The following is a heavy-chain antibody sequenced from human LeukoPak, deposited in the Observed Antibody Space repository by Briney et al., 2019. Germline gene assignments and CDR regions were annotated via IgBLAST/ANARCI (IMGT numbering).Heavy chain of an antibody. CDR1: GGSISSYY. D-gene: IGHD2-2*01. CDR3: ASRVVVPAASDDAFDI. J-gene: IGHJ3*02. V-gene: IGHV4-59*01. CDR2: IYYSGST. Sequence: SETLSLTCTVSGGSISSYYWSWIRQPPGKGLEWIGYIYYSGSTNYNPSLKSRVTISVDTSKNQFSLKLSSVTATDTAVYYCASRVVVPAASDDAFDIWGQGTMVTVSS.